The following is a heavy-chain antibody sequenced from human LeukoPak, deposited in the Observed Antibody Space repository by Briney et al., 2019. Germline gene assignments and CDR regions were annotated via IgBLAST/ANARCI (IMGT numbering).Heavy chain of an antibody. J-gene: IGHJ5*02. V-gene: IGHV4-39*01. CDR2: IYYSGST. CDR1: GGSISSSSYY. D-gene: IGHD3-10*02. Sequence: SETLSLTCTVSGGSISSSSYYWGWIRQPPGKGLEWIGSIYYSGSTYYNPSLKSRVTISVDTSKNQFSLKLSSVTAADTAVHYCARPLVWSGSWFDPWGQGTLVTVSS. CDR3: ARPLVWSGSWFDP.